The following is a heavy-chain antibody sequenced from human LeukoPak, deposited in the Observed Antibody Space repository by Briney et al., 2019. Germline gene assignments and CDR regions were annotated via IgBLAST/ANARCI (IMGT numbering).Heavy chain of an antibody. CDR1: GGSISSYY. CDR2: IYTSGST. V-gene: IGHV4-4*07. Sequence: PSETLSLTCTVSGGSISSYYWSWIRQPAGKGLEWIGRIYTSGSTNYNPSLKSRVTISVDTSKNQFSLKLSSVTAADTGVYYCARQTNSTWSLYMDVWGKGITVTVSS. CDR3: ARQTNSTWSLYMDV. D-gene: IGHD6-13*01. J-gene: IGHJ6*03.